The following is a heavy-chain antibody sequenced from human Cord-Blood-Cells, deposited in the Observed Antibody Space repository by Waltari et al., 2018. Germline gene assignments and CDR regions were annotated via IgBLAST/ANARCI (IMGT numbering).Heavy chain of an antibody. CDR2: ISMSSSYI. CDR1: GFTFSSYS. V-gene: IGHV3-21*01. Sequence: EVQLVESGGGLVKPGGSLRLSCAASGFTFSSYSMTWVRQAPGKGLGGVSSISMSSSYIYYADSVKGRFTSSRDNAKNSLYLQMNSLRAEDTAVYYCARGVVVVPAATYFDYWGQGTLVTVSS. J-gene: IGHJ4*02. D-gene: IGHD2-2*01. CDR3: ARGVVVVPAATYFDY.